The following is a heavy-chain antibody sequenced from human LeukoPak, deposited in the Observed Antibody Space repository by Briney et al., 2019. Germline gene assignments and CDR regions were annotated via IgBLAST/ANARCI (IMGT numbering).Heavy chain of an antibody. Sequence: GESLKISCKGSGYSFTSYWIGWVRQMPGKGLEWMGIIYPGDSDTRYSPSFQGQVTISADKSISTAYLQWSSLKASDTAMYYCARQRSDYRGYYYYYMDVWGKGTTVTVSS. CDR1: GYSFTSYW. J-gene: IGHJ6*03. CDR3: ARQRSDYRGYYYYYMDV. CDR2: IYPGDSDT. D-gene: IGHD4-11*01. V-gene: IGHV5-51*01.